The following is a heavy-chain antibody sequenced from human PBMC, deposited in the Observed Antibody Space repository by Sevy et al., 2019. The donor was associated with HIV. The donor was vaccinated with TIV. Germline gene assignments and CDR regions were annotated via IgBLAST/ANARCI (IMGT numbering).Heavy chain of an antibody. D-gene: IGHD4-4*01. CDR1: GYTFTSYG. CDR3: ARASCPTVTFYGMDV. Sequence: ASVKVSCKASGYTFTSYGISWVRQAPGQGLEWMGWISAYNGNTNYAQKLQGTVTMTTDTSTSTAYMELRSLRSDDTAVYYCARASCPTVTFYGMDVWGQGTTVTVSS. V-gene: IGHV1-18*01. J-gene: IGHJ6*02. CDR2: ISAYNGNT.